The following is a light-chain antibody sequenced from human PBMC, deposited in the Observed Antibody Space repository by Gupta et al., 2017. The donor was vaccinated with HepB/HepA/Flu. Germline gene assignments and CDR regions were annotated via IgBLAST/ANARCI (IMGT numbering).Light chain of an antibody. V-gene: IGLV1-40*01. CDR3: QSYDSSRSGVV. J-gene: IGLJ2*01. CDR1: SSHIGAGYD. Sequence: SVLPQPPSVSGAPGQMVTISCTGSSSHIGAGYDVHWYQQPPGTAPKLLIYGNTDRPSGVPDRFSGSKSGTSASLAITGLQAEDEADYYCQSYDSSRSGVVFGGGTKLTVL. CDR2: GNT.